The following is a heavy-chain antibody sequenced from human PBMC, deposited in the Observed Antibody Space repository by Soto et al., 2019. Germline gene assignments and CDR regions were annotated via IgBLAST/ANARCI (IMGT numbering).Heavy chain of an antibody. D-gene: IGHD2-15*01. CDR2: IYYSGST. CDR3: ARGSCSGGSCYPPDGFDP. CDR1: GGSVSSGSYY. V-gene: IGHV4-61*01. Sequence: SETLSLTCTVSGGSVSSGSYYWSWIRPPPGKGLEWIGYIYYSGSTNYNPSLKSRVTISVDTSKNQFSLKLSSVTAADTAVYYCARGSCSGGSCYPPDGFDPWGQGTLVTVSS. J-gene: IGHJ5*02.